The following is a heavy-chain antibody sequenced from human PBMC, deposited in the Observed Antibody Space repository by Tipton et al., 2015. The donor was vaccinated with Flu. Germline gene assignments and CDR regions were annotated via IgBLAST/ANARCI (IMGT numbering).Heavy chain of an antibody. CDR3: ATSDSGSYYYNY. V-gene: IGHV4-59*08. CDR2: IYYSGST. CDR1: GGSISSYY. D-gene: IGHD1-26*01. Sequence: LSLTCTVSGGSISSYYWSWIRQPPGKGLEWIGYIYYSGSTNYNPSLKSRVTISVDTSKNQFSLKLSSVTAADTAVYYCATSDSGSYYYNYWGQGTLVTVSS. J-gene: IGHJ4*02.